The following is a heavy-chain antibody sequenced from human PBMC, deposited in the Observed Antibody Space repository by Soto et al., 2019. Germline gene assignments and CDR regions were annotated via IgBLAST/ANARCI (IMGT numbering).Heavy chain of an antibody. CDR1: GFTFSSYG. D-gene: IGHD3-16*01. J-gene: IGHJ4*02. V-gene: IGHV3-30*03. CDR3: FGNLFWRGY. CDR2: ISHDGSNR. Sequence: QVQLVESGGGVVQPGRSLRLSCAASGFTFSSYGMHWVRQAPGKGLEWISLISHDGSNRYYADSVKGRFTISRDNSNNTLFLQLISLRPEDTAMYYCFGNLFWRGYWGQGALVTVSS.